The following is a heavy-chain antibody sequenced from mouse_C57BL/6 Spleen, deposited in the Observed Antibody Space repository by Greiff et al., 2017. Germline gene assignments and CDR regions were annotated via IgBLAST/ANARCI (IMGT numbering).Heavy chain of an antibody. Sequence: QVQLQQSGAELVKPGASVKISCKASGYAFSSYWMNWVKQRPGKGLEWIGQIYPGDGDTNYNGKFKGKATLTAEESSSTAYMQLSSLTSEDSAVYFCARSTTVVADDYWGQGTTLTVSS. CDR1: GYAFSSYW. CDR3: ARSTTVVADDY. CDR2: IYPGDGDT. D-gene: IGHD1-1*01. J-gene: IGHJ2*01. V-gene: IGHV1-80*01.